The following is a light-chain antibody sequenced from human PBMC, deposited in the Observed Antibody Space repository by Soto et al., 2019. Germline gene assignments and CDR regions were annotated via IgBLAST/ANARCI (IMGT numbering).Light chain of an antibody. V-gene: IGLV2-14*01. Sequence: QSALTQPASVSGSPGQSITISCTGTSSDVGGYNYVSRYQQHPGKAPKFMIYDVSNRPSGVSNRFSGSKSGNTASLTISGLQAEDEADYYCSSYTTSNTRQIVFGTGTKLTVL. J-gene: IGLJ1*01. CDR3: SSYTTSNTRQIV. CDR1: SSDVGGYNY. CDR2: DVS.